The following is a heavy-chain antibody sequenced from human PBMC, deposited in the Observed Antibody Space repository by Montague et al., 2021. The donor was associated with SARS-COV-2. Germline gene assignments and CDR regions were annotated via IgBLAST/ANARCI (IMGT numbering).Heavy chain of an antibody. CDR2: IYYGGST. J-gene: IGHJ4*02. D-gene: IGHD6-19*01. CDR1: GGSISSYY. V-gene: IGHV4-59*08. CDR3: VRHSGGSEVAGLDY. Sequence: SETLSLTCTVSGGSISSYYWSWIRQPPGMGLEWIGYIYYGGSTNYSPSFKGRVIMSVDTSNNQFSLRLTSVTAADTAVYYCVRHSGGSEVAGLDYWGQGILVTVSS.